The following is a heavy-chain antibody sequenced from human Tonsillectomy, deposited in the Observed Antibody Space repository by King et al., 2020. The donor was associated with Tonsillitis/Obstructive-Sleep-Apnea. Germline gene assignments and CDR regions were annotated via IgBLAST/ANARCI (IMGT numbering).Heavy chain of an antibody. CDR3: AKDIKWERLGGTLDY. CDR1: GFTFDDYA. J-gene: IGHJ4*02. CDR2: ISWNSDSI. V-gene: IGHV3-9*01. Sequence: VQLVESGGGLVQPGRSLRLSCAASGFTFDDYAMHWVRQAPGKGLEWVSGISWNSDSIGYADSVKGRFTISRDNAKNSLHLQMNSLRAEDTALYYCAKDIKWERLGGTLDYWGQGTLVTVSS. D-gene: IGHD1-26*01.